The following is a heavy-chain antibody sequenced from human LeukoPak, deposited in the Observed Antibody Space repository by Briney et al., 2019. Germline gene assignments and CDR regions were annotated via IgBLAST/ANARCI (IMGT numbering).Heavy chain of an antibody. Sequence: SVKISCKASGGTFSSYAISWVRQAPGQGLEWMGGIIPIFGTANYAQKFQGRVTITTDESTSTAYMELSSLRSEDTAVYYCARGGSDCTNGVCSQYYFDYWGQGTLVTVSS. J-gene: IGHJ4*02. CDR3: ARGGSDCTNGVCSQYYFDY. D-gene: IGHD2-8*01. CDR1: GGTFSSYA. V-gene: IGHV1-69*05. CDR2: IIPIFGTA.